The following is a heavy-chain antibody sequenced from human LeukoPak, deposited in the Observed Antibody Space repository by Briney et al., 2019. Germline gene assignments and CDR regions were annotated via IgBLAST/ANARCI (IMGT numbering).Heavy chain of an antibody. V-gene: IGHV3-7*03. D-gene: IGHD6-13*01. Sequence: VANIKQDGSEKNYVDSVKGRFTISRDNSKNTLYLQMNSLRAEDTAVYYCARDIARYGMDVWGQGTTVTVSS. J-gene: IGHJ6*02. CDR3: ARDIARYGMDV. CDR2: IKQDGSEK.